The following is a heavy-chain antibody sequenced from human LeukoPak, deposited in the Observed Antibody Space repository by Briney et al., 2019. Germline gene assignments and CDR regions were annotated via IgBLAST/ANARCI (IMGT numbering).Heavy chain of an antibody. CDR1: GGSISSYY. J-gene: IGHJ4*02. CDR2: IYYSGST. V-gene: IGHV4-59*01. Sequence: SETLSLTCTVSGGSISSYYWSWIRQPPGKGLEWIGYIYYSGSTNYNPSLKSRVTISVDTSKNQFSLKLSPVTAADTAVYYCARGKRGYSGSDYWGQGTLVTVSS. D-gene: IGHD5-12*01. CDR3: ARGKRGYSGSDY.